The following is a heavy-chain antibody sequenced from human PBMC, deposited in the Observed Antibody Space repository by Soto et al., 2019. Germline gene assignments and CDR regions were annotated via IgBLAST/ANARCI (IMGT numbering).Heavy chain of an antibody. D-gene: IGHD3-3*01. CDR1: GGSFSGYY. CDR2: INHSGST. J-gene: IGHJ4*02. V-gene: IGHV4-34*01. CDR3: ARGRDDFWSGYRFDY. Sequence: PSETLSLTCAVYGGSFSGYYWSWIRQPPGKGLEWIGEINHSGSTNYNPSLKSRVTISVDTSKNQFSLKLSYVTAADTAVYYCARGRDDFWSGYRFDYWGQGTLVTVSS.